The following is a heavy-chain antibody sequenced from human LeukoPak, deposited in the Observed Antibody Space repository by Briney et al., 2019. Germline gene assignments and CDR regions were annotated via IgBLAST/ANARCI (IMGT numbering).Heavy chain of an antibody. CDR1: GFTFSSYA. CDR3: ARDLSDSGYDEGYYFDY. CDR2: ISGSGGST. Sequence: PGGSLRLSCAASGFTFSSYAMSWVRQAPGKGLEWVSAISGSGGSTYYADSVKGRFTISRDNAKNSLYLQMNSLRAEDTAVYYCARDLSDSGYDEGYYFDYWGQGTLVTVSS. D-gene: IGHD5-12*01. V-gene: IGHV3-23*01. J-gene: IGHJ4*02.